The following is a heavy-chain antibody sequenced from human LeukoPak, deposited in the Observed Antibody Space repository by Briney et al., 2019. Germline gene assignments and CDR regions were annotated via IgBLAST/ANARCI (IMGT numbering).Heavy chain of an antibody. CDR1: GFTFSSYA. J-gene: IGHJ4*02. Sequence: HPGGSLRLSCAASGFTFSSYAMSWVRQDPGKGLGWVSAISSSGGSTYYADSVKGRFTICRDNAKNTLYLQMNSLRAEDTAVYYCAKAAWELSNLIDYWGQGTLVTVSS. D-gene: IGHD3-16*02. CDR3: AKAAWELSNLIDY. CDR2: ISSSGGST. V-gene: IGHV3-23*01.